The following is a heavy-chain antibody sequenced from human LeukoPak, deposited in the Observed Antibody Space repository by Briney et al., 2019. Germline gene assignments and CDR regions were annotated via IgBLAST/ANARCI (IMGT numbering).Heavy chain of an antibody. Sequence: SETLSLTCTVSGGSISSYYWSWIRQPAGKGLEWFGRIYTSGSTNYNPSLKSRVTMSVDTSKNQFSLKLSSVTAADTAVYYCARELRGRITIFGVVAEDYYYYYYMDVWGKGTTVTVSS. D-gene: IGHD3-3*01. V-gene: IGHV4-4*07. CDR1: GGSISSYY. J-gene: IGHJ6*03. CDR3: ARELRGRITIFGVVAEDYYYYYYMDV. CDR2: IYTSGST.